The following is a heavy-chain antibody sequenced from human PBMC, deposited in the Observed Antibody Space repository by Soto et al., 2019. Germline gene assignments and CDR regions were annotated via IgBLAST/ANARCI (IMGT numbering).Heavy chain of an antibody. Sequence: QVQLQESGPGLVKPSGTLSLTCAVSGGSISSSNWWSWVRQPPGKGLEWIGEIYHSGSTDYNPSLKSRVTISVDKSKNQFSLKLSSVTAADTAVYYCARDYDSSGSPSGLGYWGQGTLVTVSS. CDR2: IYHSGST. CDR1: GGSISSSNW. D-gene: IGHD3-22*01. J-gene: IGHJ4*02. CDR3: ARDYDSSGSPSGLGY. V-gene: IGHV4-4*02.